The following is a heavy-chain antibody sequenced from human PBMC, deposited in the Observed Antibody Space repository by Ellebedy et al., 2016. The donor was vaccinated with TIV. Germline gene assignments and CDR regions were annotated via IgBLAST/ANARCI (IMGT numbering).Heavy chain of an antibody. CDR2: IKSKTDGGTT. V-gene: IGHV3-15*07. CDR1: GFSFSSYS. CDR3: TTEFRYYYDSSGYYFDY. J-gene: IGHJ4*02. D-gene: IGHD3-22*01. Sequence: LSLTCAASGFSFSSYSMNWVRQAPGKGLEWVGRIKSKTDGGTTDYAAPVKGRFTISRDDSKNTLYLQMNSLKTEDTAVYYCTTEFRYYYDSSGYYFDYWGQGTLVTVSS.